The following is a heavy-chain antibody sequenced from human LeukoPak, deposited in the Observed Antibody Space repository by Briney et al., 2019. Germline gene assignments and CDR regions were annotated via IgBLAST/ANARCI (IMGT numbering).Heavy chain of an antibody. CDR3: ARGGSNGYYGLFDY. V-gene: IGHV4-59*08. CDR2: IYYSGST. Sequence: PSETLSLTCTVSGGSISSYYWNWIRQPPGERLEWIGNIYYSGSTDYNSALKSRVTISVDTSKNEFSLNLSSVTAEDTAMYYCARGGSNGYYGLFDYWGQGTLVTVSS. D-gene: IGHD3-22*01. J-gene: IGHJ4*02. CDR1: GGSISSYY.